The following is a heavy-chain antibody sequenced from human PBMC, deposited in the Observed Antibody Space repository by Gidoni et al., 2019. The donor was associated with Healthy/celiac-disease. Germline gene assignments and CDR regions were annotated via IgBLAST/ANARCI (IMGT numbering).Heavy chain of an antibody. CDR2: IIPIFGTA. CDR3: ARDGGLGYCSGGSCYSRNYYYYGMDV. D-gene: IGHD2-15*01. V-gene: IGHV1-69*06. CDR1: GGPFSSYA. Sequence: QVQLVQSGAEVKKPGSSVKVSCKASGGPFSSYAISWVRQAPGQGLEWMGGIIPIFGTANYAQKFQGRDTITADKSTSTAYMELSSLRSEDTAVYYCARDGGLGYCSGGSCYSRNYYYYGMDVWGQGTTVTVSS. J-gene: IGHJ6*02.